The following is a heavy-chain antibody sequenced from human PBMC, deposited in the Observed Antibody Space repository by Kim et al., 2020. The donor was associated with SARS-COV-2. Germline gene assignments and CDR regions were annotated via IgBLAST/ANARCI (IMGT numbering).Heavy chain of an antibody. D-gene: IGHD3-3*01. J-gene: IGHJ1*01. V-gene: IGHV3-30*02. Sequence: KGRFTISRDNSKNTLYLQMNSLRAEDTAVYYCAKDTITIFGVVRRYFQHWGQGTLVTVSS. CDR3: AKDTITIFGVVRRYFQH.